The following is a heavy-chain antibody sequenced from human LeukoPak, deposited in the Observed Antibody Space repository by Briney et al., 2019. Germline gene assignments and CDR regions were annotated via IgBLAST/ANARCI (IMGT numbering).Heavy chain of an antibody. Sequence: GGSLRLSCAASGFTFSSYWMHWVRQAPGKGLVWVSRINSDGSSTSYADSVEGRFTISRDNAKNTLYLQMNSLRAEDTAVYYCAREDRDYFPFDYWGQGTLVTVSS. CDR2: INSDGSST. CDR3: AREDRDYFPFDY. V-gene: IGHV3-74*01. D-gene: IGHD4-17*01. J-gene: IGHJ4*02. CDR1: GFTFSSYW.